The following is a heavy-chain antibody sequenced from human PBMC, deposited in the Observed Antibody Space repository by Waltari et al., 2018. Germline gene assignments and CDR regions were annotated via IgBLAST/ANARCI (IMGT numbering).Heavy chain of an antibody. Sequence: QVQLQPWGAGLLKPSETLSLTCAVYGWSFSGYSWSWIRQPPGKGLEWIGEINHRGSIKYNPSLKSRGTISVDTSKNQFALKLSSGTAADTAVYYCARGKSYYGSGSYNYWGQGTLVTVSS. V-gene: IGHV4-34*01. CDR3: ARGKSYYGSGSYNY. D-gene: IGHD3-10*01. J-gene: IGHJ4*02. CDR2: INHRGSI. CDR1: GWSFSGYS.